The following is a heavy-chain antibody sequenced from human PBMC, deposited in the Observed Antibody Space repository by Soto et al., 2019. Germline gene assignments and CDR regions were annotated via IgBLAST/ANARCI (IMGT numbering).Heavy chain of an antibody. V-gene: IGHV3-23*01. CDR1: GFTFSSYA. J-gene: IGHJ4*02. CDR2: ISGSGGST. D-gene: IGHD3-3*01. CDR3: AKSRFGFLEWSGMVYFDY. Sequence: EVQLLESGGGLVQPGGSLRLSCAASGFTFSSYAMSWVRQAPGKGLEWVSAISGSGGSTYYADSVNGRFTISRDNSKNTLYLQMNSLRAEDTAVYYCAKSRFGFLEWSGMVYFDYWGQGTLVTVSS.